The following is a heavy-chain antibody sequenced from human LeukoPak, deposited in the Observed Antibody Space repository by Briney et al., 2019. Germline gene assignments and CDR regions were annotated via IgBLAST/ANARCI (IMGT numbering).Heavy chain of an antibody. J-gene: IGHJ4*02. D-gene: IGHD3-10*01. Sequence: GGSLRLSCAASGFIFSDYWMNWVRQVPGKGLEWVANINEDGSAQDYVDSVRGRFSIPRDNAKNSLYLQMNSLRVEDTAIYYCATRESSMARSHWGQGTLVTVSS. CDR3: ATRESSMARSH. CDR1: GFIFSDYW. CDR2: INEDGSAQ. V-gene: IGHV3-7*01.